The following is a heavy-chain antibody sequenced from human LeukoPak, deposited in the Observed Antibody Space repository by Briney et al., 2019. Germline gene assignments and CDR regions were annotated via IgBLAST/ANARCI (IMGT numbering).Heavy chain of an antibody. Sequence: GGSLRLSCAASGFTFSSYSMNWVRQAPGKGLEWVSYISSSSSSTIYYADSVKGRFTISRDNAKNSLYLQMNSLRAEDTAVYYCARDQVTTWCFDLWGRGTLVTVSS. J-gene: IGHJ2*01. V-gene: IGHV3-48*01. CDR3: ARDQVTTWCFDL. CDR2: ISSSSSSTI. CDR1: GFTFSSYS. D-gene: IGHD4-17*01.